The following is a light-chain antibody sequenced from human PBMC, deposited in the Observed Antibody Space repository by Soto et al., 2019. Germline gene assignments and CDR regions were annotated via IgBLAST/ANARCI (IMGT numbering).Light chain of an antibody. CDR1: SSNIGSNY. CDR3: APWDASLRGRVV. Sequence: QSVLTQPPSASGTPGQRVTISCSGSSSNIGSNYVYWYQQLPETAPKHLIYRNNQRPSGVPDRFSGSTSGTSASLAISGLRSEDEADYYCAPWDASLRGRVVFGGGTKLTVL. V-gene: IGLV1-47*01. CDR2: RNN. J-gene: IGLJ2*01.